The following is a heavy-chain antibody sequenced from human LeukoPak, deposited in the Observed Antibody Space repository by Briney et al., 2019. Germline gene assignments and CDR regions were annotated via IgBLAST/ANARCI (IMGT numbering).Heavy chain of an antibody. V-gene: IGHV3-21*01. Sequence: PGGSLRLSCAASGFTFSSYSMNWVRQAPGKGLEWVSSISSSSSYIYYADSVKGRFTISRDNAKNSLYLQMNSLRAEDTAVYYCARDMRLAAMVEDYWGQGTLVTVSS. D-gene: IGHD5-18*01. CDR1: GFTFSSYS. CDR2: ISSSSSYI. J-gene: IGHJ4*02. CDR3: ARDMRLAAMVEDY.